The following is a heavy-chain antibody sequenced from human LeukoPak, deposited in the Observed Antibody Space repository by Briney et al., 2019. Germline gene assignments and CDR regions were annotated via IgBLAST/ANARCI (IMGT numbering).Heavy chain of an antibody. Sequence: ASVKVSCKASGYTFTTSAMNWVRQAPGQGLEWMGWINTNTGNPTYAQGFTGRFVFSLDTSVSTAYLQISSLKAEDTAVYYCARVRSSSGWLNAFDIWGQGTMVTVSS. CDR2: INTNTGNP. V-gene: IGHV7-4-1*02. J-gene: IGHJ3*02. D-gene: IGHD6-19*01. CDR3: ARVRSSSGWLNAFDI. CDR1: GYTFTTSA.